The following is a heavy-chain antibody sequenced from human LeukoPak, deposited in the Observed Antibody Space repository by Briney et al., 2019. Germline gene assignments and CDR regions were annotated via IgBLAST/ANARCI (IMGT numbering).Heavy chain of an antibody. J-gene: IGHJ4*02. CDR2: ISSGGTYE. Sequence: PGKFLRLSCAASGFTFSNYAMHWVRQAPGKGLEWVSLISSGGTYEYYADSVKGRFTISRDNSKNTLYLQLDSLRAEDTAVYYCARDSTYYYDSGSSGPHYFDNWGQGTLVPVSS. CDR3: ARDSTYYYDSGSSGPHYFDN. CDR1: GFTFSNYA. V-gene: IGHV3-30*01. D-gene: IGHD3-10*01.